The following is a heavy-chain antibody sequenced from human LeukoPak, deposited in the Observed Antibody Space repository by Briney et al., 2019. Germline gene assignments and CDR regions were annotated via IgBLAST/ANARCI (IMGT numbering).Heavy chain of an antibody. CDR2: IYSDGTT. CDR3: AKGGTSTMIGYMDV. J-gene: IGHJ6*03. Sequence: GGSLRLPCAASGFTVSSNYMIWVRQASGKGLECVSVIYSDGTTYYADSVKGRFTISRDNSKNTLYLQMNSLRAEDSAVYYCAKGGTSTMIGYMDVWGKGTTVTISS. CDR1: GFTVSSNY. V-gene: IGHV3-66*01. D-gene: IGHD3-22*01.